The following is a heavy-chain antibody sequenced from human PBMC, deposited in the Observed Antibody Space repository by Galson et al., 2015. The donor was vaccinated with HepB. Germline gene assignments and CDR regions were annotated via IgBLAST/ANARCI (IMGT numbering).Heavy chain of an antibody. Sequence: SVKVSCKASGGAFNCYAVSWVRQAPGQGPEWMGGIIPIFGTASYSQNFQDRVTITADDSMSTAYMELSGLRSEDTAVYYCARASELPSAPLNYYGMDVWGQGTTVTVSS. CDR2: IIPIFGTA. J-gene: IGHJ6*02. D-gene: IGHD5-24*01. V-gene: IGHV1-69*13. CDR3: ARASELPSAPLNYYGMDV. CDR1: GGAFNCYA.